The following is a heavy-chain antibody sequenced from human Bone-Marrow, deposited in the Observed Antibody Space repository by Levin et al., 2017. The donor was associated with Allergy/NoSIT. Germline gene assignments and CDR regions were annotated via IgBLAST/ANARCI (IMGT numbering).Heavy chain of an antibody. Sequence: SETLSLTCTVSGGSISTYYWSWIRQPPEKRLEWIGYIYYSGSTKYNPSLKSRVTLLVDTSTHLFSLKLSSVTAADSAVYFCARAIPSGGNAYYYYYMDVWGKGTTVTVSS. CDR3: ARAIPSGGNAYYYYYMDV. J-gene: IGHJ6*03. CDR2: IYYSGST. D-gene: IGHD2-8*02. V-gene: IGHV4-59*01. CDR1: GGSISTYY.